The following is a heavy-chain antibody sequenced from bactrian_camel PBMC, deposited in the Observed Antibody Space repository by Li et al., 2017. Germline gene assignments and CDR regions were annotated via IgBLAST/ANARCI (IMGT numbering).Heavy chain of an antibody. CDR3: AAFCGGGYWSFKY. D-gene: IGHD2*01. CDR2: ISSVGHDP. V-gene: IGHV3S53*01. Sequence: HVQLVESGGGSVQAGGSLRLSCVVSGHSRGSNCVGWYRLPPGRAPAEREGVAAISSVGHDPVYGDSVKGRFAISRDNAKNTVYLQMSGLKPEDTAMYYCAAFCGGGYWSFKYWGQGTQVTVS. J-gene: IGHJ4*01. CDR1: GHSRGSNC.